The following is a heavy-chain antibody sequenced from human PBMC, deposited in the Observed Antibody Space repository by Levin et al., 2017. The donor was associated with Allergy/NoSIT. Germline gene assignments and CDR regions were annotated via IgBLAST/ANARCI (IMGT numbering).Heavy chain of an antibody. CDR1: GGSISSSSYY. J-gene: IGHJ4*02. CDR2: IYYSGST. D-gene: IGHD6-19*01. Sequence: GSLRLSCTVSGGSISSSSYYWGWIRQPPGKGLEWIGSIYYSGSTYYNPSLKSRVTISVDTSKNQFSLKLSSVTAADTAVYYCATLPYSSGWWYFDYWGQGTLVTVSS. V-gene: IGHV4-39*01. CDR3: ATLPYSSGWWYFDY.